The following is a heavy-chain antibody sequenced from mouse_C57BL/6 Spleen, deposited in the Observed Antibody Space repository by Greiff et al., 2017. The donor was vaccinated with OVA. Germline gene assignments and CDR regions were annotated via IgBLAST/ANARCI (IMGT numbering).Heavy chain of an antibody. CDR2: IDPSDSET. CDR3: ASRYGNYGGLYAMDY. CDR1: GYTFTSYW. D-gene: IGHD2-1*01. V-gene: IGHV1-52*01. Sequence: QVQLQQPGAELVRPGSSVKLSCKASGYTFTSYWMHWVKQRPIQGLEWIGNIDPSDSETHYNQKFKDKATLTVDKSSSQAYMQLSSLTSEDSAVYYCASRYGNYGGLYAMDYWGQGTSVTVSS. J-gene: IGHJ4*01.